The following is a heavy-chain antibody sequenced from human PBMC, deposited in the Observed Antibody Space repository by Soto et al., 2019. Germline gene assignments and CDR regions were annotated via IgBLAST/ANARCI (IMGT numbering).Heavy chain of an antibody. D-gene: IGHD2-15*01. CDR1: GFPFRSYW. Sequence: GGSLRLSCTASGFPFRSYWMHWVRQAPGKGLEWVSRINSDGSRTAYADSVNGRLTISRDNAKNTVYLQMNSLRAEDTAVYYCARDKDPLDYWGQGTLVTVSS. CDR3: ARDKDPLDY. V-gene: IGHV3-74*01. J-gene: IGHJ4*02. CDR2: INSDGSRT.